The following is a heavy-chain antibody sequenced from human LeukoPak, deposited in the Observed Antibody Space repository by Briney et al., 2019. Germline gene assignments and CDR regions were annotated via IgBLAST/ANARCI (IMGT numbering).Heavy chain of an antibody. J-gene: IGHJ4*02. D-gene: IGHD1-7*01. Sequence: GGSLRLSCVASRFTFSSYWMSWVRQAPGKGLEWVANIKRDGSEMYYVDSVKGRFTISRDNAKDSLYLQMNSLRAEDTAVYYCARNTYSGTTVYWGQGTLVTVSS. CDR3: ARNTYSGTTVY. CDR1: RFTFSSYW. CDR2: IKRDGSEM. V-gene: IGHV3-7*01.